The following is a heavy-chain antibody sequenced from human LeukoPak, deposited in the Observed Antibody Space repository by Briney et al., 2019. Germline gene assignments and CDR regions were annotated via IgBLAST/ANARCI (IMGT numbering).Heavy chain of an antibody. V-gene: IGHV4-59*12. J-gene: IGHJ2*01. Sequence: SETLSLTCTVSGGSMSPYHWGWIRQPPGKGLEWTGYIYYSGSTNYNPSLKSRVTISVDTSKNQFSLKLSSVTAADTAVYYCARDRYGGPWYFDLWGRGTLVTVSS. CDR3: ARDRYGGPWYFDL. D-gene: IGHD1-1*01. CDR2: IYYSGST. CDR1: GGSMSPYH.